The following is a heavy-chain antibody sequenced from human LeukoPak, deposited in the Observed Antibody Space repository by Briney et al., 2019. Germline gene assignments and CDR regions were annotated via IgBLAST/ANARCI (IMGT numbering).Heavy chain of an antibody. Sequence: PGGSLRLSCTASKFTFSNYAMGWVRQAPGKGLEWVSVISGSGGSTYYADSVKGRFTISRDNSKDSLFLQMNSLRNEDTAVYYCAKRSNFWTGYLDYWGQGTLVTVSS. J-gene: IGHJ4*02. CDR2: ISGSGGST. CDR3: AKRSNFWTGYLDY. CDR1: KFTFSNYA. V-gene: IGHV3-23*01. D-gene: IGHD3/OR15-3a*01.